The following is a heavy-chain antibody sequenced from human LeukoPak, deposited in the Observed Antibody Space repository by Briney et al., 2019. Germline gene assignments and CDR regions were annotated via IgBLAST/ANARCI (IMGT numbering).Heavy chain of an antibody. D-gene: IGHD1-14*01. Sequence: SETLSLTCTVSGNSISSGDYYWSWIRQPAGKGLEWIGRIYTSGSTNYNPSLKSRVTISVDTSKNQFSLKLSSVTAADTAVYYCARVRGGTLYNWFDPWGQGTLVTVSS. V-gene: IGHV4-61*02. J-gene: IGHJ5*02. CDR1: GNSISSGDYY. CDR3: ARVRGGTLYNWFDP. CDR2: IYTSGST.